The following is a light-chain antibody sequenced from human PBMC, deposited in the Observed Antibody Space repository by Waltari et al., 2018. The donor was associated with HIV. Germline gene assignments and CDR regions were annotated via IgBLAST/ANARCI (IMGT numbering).Light chain of an antibody. J-gene: IGLJ2*01. CDR1: SRDVGGYNY. CDR2: EVT. Sequence: QSALTQPPSASGSPGQSVTIACTGTSRDVGGYNYVSGYQQHPGKAPKLMIYEVTKRPSGVPDRFSGSKSGNTASLTVSGLQAEDEADYYCSSYAGSSNLRVFGGGTKLTVL. CDR3: SSYAGSSNLRV. V-gene: IGLV2-8*01.